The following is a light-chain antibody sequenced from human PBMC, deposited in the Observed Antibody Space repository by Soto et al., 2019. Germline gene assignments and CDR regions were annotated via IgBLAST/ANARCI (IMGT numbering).Light chain of an antibody. J-gene: IGKJ1*01. Sequence: EIVLTQSPGTLSVSPPERATLXCRASQSVSSNLAWYQQKPGQAPRLLIYGASTRATGIPDRFSGSGSGTDFTLTISRLEPEDFAVYYCQQYGSSGTFGQGTKVDIK. V-gene: IGKV3-20*01. CDR1: QSVSSN. CDR3: QQYGSSGT. CDR2: GAS.